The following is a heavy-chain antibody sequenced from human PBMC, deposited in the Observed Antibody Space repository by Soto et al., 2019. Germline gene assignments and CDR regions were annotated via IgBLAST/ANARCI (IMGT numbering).Heavy chain of an antibody. CDR1: GFTFSKYG. Sequence: PGGSLRLSYAASGFTFSKYGMHWVRQSPGKGLEWVALIWNDGIRKVYVDSVKGRFTIPRDNSKNTLDLQMNNLRDEDTAVYYCARDDDNDANALDYWGPGTLVTVSS. CDR3: ARDDDNDANALDY. J-gene: IGHJ4*02. V-gene: IGHV3-33*01. CDR2: IWNDGIRK.